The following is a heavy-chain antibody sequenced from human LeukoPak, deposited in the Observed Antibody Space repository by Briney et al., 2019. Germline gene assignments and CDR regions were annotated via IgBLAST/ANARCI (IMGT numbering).Heavy chain of an antibody. CDR1: GYSISSGYY. CDR2: IYHSGST. D-gene: IGHD3-16*01. V-gene: IGHV4-38-2*02. J-gene: IGHJ3*02. CDR3: ARRGDYAFYDAFDI. Sequence: SETLSLTCTVSGYSISSGYYWGWIRQPPGKGLEWIGSIYHSGSTYYNPSLKSRVTISVDTSKNQFSLKLSSVTAADTAVYYCARRGDYAFYDAFDIWGQGTMVTVSS.